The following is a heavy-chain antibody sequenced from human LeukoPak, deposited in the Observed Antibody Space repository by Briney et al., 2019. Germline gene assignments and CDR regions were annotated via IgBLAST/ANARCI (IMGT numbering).Heavy chain of an antibody. CDR3: ARVSLNYYDSSGYFDY. J-gene: IGHJ4*02. Sequence: ASVKVSCKASGGTFSSYAISWVRQAPGQGLEWMGGITPIFGTANYAQKFQGRVTITTDESTSTAYMELSSLRSEDTAVYYCARVSLNYYDSSGYFDYWGQGTLVTVSS. V-gene: IGHV1-69*05. CDR2: ITPIFGTA. CDR1: GGTFSSYA. D-gene: IGHD3-22*01.